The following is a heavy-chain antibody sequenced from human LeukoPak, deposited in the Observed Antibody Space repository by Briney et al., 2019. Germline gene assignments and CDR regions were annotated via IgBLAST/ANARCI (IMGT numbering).Heavy chain of an antibody. CDR1: GGSISSYY. CDR3: ARGDFWSGYYDP. CDR2: IYDTRST. Sequence: SETLSLTCTVSGGSISSYYWNWIRQPPGKGLEWIGYIYDTRSTNYNPSLRSRVTIFLDTPKNQFSLKLRSVTAADTAVYCCARGDFWSGYYDPWGQGTLVTVSS. D-gene: IGHD3-3*01. V-gene: IGHV4-59*01. J-gene: IGHJ5*02.